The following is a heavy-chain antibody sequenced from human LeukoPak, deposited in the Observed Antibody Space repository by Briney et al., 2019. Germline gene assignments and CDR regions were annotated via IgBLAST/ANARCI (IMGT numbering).Heavy chain of an antibody. D-gene: IGHD6-13*01. Sequence: GESLKISCKGSGYSFTSYWIGWVRQMPGKGLEWMRIIYPGDSDTRYSPSFQGQVTISADKSISTAYLQWSSLKASDTAMYYCARHPPRSSSWHFAFDYWGQGTLVTVSS. J-gene: IGHJ4*02. CDR3: ARHPPRSSSWHFAFDY. CDR2: IYPGDSDT. V-gene: IGHV5-51*01. CDR1: GYSFTSYW.